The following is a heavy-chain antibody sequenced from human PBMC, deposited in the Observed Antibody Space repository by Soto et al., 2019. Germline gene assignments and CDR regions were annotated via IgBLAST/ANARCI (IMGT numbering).Heavy chain of an antibody. V-gene: IGHV3-48*02. CDR3: ARGLLYYYDSSGYYRPCDY. Sequence: WGSLRLSCAASGFTFSSYSMNWVRQDPGKGLEWVSYISSSITIYYADSVKGRFTISRDNAKNSLYLQMNSLRDEDTAVYYCARGLLYYYDSSGYYRPCDYWGEGKLVSVSA. J-gene: IGHJ4*02. D-gene: IGHD3-22*01. CDR2: ISSSITI. CDR1: GFTFSSYS.